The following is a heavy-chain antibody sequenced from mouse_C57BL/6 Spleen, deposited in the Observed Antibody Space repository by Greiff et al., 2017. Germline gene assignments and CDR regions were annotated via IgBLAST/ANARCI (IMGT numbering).Heavy chain of an antibody. CDR2: ISSGGSYT. CDR3: ARHETTVRVPSY. D-gene: IGHD1-1*01. J-gene: IGHJ2*01. CDR1: GFTFSSYG. V-gene: IGHV5-6*01. Sequence: EVKLVESGGDLVKPGGSLKLSCAASGFTFSSYGMSWVRQTPDKRLEWVATISSGGSYTYYPDSVKGRFTISRDNAKNTLYLQMSSLKSEDTAMYYCARHETTVRVPSYWGQGTTLTVSS.